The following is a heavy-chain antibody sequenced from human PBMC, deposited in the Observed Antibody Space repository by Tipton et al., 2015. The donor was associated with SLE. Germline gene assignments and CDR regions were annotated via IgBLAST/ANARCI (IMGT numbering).Heavy chain of an antibody. CDR1: GFTFDDYG. J-gene: IGHJ5*02. V-gene: IGHV4-30-2*03. Sequence: LRLSCAASGFTFDDYGMSWVRQAPGKGLEWIGSIYYSGSTYYNPSLKSRVTISVDTSKNQFSLKLSSVTAADTAVYCCARSRWELLHQIGWFDPWGQGTLVTVSS. D-gene: IGHD1-26*01. CDR3: ARSRWELLHQIGWFDP. CDR2: IYYSGST.